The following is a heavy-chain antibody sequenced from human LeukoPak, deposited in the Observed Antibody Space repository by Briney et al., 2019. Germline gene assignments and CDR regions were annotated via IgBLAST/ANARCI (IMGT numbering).Heavy chain of an antibody. D-gene: IGHD3-3*01. CDR1: GGSFSGYY. Sequence: SETLSLTCAVYGGSFSGYYWSWIRQPPGKGLEWIGEINHSGSTNYNPSLKSRVTISVDTSKNQFSLKLSSVTAADTAVYYCARGVSGYYDFWSGYYLRVDNWFDPWGRGTLVTVSS. CDR3: ARGVSGYYDFWSGYYLRVDNWFDP. V-gene: IGHV4-34*01. J-gene: IGHJ5*02. CDR2: INHSGST.